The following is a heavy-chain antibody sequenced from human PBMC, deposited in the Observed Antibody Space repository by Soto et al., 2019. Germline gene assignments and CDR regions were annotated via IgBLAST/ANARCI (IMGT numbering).Heavy chain of an antibody. CDR1: GFTFSSYA. CDR2: ISSTTNYI. CDR3: VRDNFEYAHDI. Sequence: GGSLRLSCAASGFTFSSYAMSWVRQAPGKGLEWVSSISSTTNYIYYGDSMKGRFTISRDNAKNSLYLEMNSLRAEDTALYYCVRDNFEYAHDIWGQGTMGTVS. V-gene: IGHV3-21*06. J-gene: IGHJ3*02. D-gene: IGHD3-9*01.